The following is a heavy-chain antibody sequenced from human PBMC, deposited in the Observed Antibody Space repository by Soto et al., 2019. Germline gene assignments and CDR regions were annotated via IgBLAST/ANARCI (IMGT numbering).Heavy chain of an antibody. V-gene: IGHV6-1*01. D-gene: IGHD6-19*01. Sequence: QSQTLSLTCAIYGDSVSSNSADWNWIRQSPSRGLEWLGRTYYRSKWYNDYAVSVKSRITINPDTSKNQFSLQLNSVTPEDTAVYYCARGKGWYFDYWGQGSLVTVSS. CDR1: GDSVSSNSAD. CDR2: TYYRSKWYN. CDR3: ARGKGWYFDY. J-gene: IGHJ4*02.